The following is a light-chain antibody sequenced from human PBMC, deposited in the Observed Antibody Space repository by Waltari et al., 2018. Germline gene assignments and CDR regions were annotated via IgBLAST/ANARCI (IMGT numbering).Light chain of an antibody. CDR1: SRDVGGYTY. V-gene: IGLV2-14*03. Sequence: QSALTPPASVSGSPGQSITISCTGTSRDVGGYTYVSWYQQHPGKAPKLMIYDVSNRPSGVSNRFSGSKSGNTASLTISGLQAEDEADYYCSSYTSSSTLWVFGGGTKLTVL. J-gene: IGLJ3*02. CDR2: DVS. CDR3: SSYTSSSTLWV.